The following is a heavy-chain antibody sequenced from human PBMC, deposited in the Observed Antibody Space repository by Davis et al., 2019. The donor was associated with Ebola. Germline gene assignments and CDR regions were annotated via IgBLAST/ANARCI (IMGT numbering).Heavy chain of an antibody. J-gene: IGHJ3*02. CDR1: GFTFSTYG. CDR2: ITHDGSEK. CDR3: ARDSPPFMWDGHAFDI. V-gene: IGHV3-7*01. Sequence: GESLKISCAASGFTFSTYGMHWVRQAPGKGLEWVANITHDGSEKQYVDSMKGRFTISRDNAKNSLYLQMNSLRDEDTAVYYCARDSPPFMWDGHAFDIWGPGTMVTVSS. D-gene: IGHD1-26*01.